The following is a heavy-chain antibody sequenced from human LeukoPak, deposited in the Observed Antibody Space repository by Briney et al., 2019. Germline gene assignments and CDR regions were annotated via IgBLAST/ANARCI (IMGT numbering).Heavy chain of an antibody. Sequence: ASVKVSCKASGYTFTSYNINWVRQATGQGLEWMGWMNPDSGNTGYAQKLQGRVTMTTDTSTSTAYMELRSLRSEDTAVYYCARAEWLRSEHFDYWGQGTLVTVSS. CDR3: ARAEWLRSEHFDY. D-gene: IGHD5-12*01. J-gene: IGHJ4*02. V-gene: IGHV1-8*01. CDR2: MNPDSGNT. CDR1: GYTFTSYN.